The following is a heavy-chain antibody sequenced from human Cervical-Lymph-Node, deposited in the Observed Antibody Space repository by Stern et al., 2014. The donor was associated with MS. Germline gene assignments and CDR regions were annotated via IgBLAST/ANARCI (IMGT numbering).Heavy chain of an antibody. CDR1: GYTFTSDF. J-gene: IGHJ6*02. D-gene: IGHD2/OR15-2a*01. V-gene: IGHV1-46*01. Sequence: VQLVRSGAEVKKPGASVKVSCKASGYTFTSDFMHWVRQAPGQRLERLGIINPSGGRTSYAQKFQARVTMTRHTSTSTVHIELSSLRSEDTAVYYCARQNYYNGMDVWGQGTTVIFSS. CDR3: ARQNYYNGMDV. CDR2: INPSGGRT.